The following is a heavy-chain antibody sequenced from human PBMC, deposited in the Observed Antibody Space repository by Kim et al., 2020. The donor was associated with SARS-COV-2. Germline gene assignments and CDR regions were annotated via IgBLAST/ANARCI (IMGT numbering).Heavy chain of an antibody. Sequence: GGSLRLSCAASDFPFTTNYMSWVRQAPGKGLEWVSVIYSGGTTYYADSVKGRFTISRDNSKNTMYLQMDSLRAEDTGVYYCARDMSHLYGMDVWGPGTTVPVPS. CDR1: DFPFTTNY. CDR2: IYSGGTT. CDR3: ARDMSHLYGMDV. D-gene: IGHD3-16*01. V-gene: IGHV3-53*01. J-gene: IGHJ6*02.